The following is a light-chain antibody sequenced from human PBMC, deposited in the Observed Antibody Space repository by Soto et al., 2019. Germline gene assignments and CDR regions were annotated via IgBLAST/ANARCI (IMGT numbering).Light chain of an antibody. Sequence: DIQMTQSPSSVSASVGDRVTITCRASQDISTYLAWYQQKPGKAPRLLIFAASSLQSGVPFRFSGSGYGTDFTLTISSLQPEDFAIYYCQQSNIFPLTFGGGTRVEIK. V-gene: IGKV1-12*01. CDR2: AAS. CDR3: QQSNIFPLT. CDR1: QDISTY. J-gene: IGKJ4*01.